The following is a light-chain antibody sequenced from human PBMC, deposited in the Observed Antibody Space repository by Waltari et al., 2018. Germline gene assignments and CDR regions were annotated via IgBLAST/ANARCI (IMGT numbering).Light chain of an antibody. CDR2: AIS. CDR3: LQDSYKPYS. V-gene: IGKV1-6*01. Sequence: AVQMTMSPSSLSASVGDRVSITCRASRGVGSDLSWYQQKAGTAPKLLIYAISTLQSGVPSRFSGSGSATDFTLTISNLQPEDFATYYCLQDSYKPYSFGPGTKLEIK. CDR1: RGVGSD. J-gene: IGKJ2*03.